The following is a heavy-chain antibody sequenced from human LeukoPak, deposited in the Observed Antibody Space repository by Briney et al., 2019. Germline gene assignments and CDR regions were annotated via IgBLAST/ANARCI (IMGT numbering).Heavy chain of an antibody. CDR3: AKDAVEHQLVDAFDI. V-gene: IGHV3-23*01. CDR2: ISGSGGST. D-gene: IGHD6-13*01. CDR1: GFTFISYA. J-gene: IGHJ3*02. Sequence: GGSLRLSCAASGFTFISYAMSWVRQAPGKGLEWVSAISGSGGSTYYADSVKGRSTISRDNPKNTLYLQMNSLRAEDTAVYYCAKDAVEHQLVDAFDIWGQGTMVTVSS.